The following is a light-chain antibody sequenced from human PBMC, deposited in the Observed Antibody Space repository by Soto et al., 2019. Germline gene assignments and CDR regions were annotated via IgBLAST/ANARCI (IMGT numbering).Light chain of an antibody. CDR2: EVT. CDR1: SSDVGGYDF. Sequence: QSALTQPASVSGSPGQSITISCTGTSSDVGGYDFVSWYRQYPGQAPKILIYEVTHRPSGVPDRFSGPKSGNTASLTISGLQADDEADYYCSSYTITSSPVFGPGTKLTVL. V-gene: IGLV2-14*01. CDR3: SSYTITSSPV. J-gene: IGLJ1*01.